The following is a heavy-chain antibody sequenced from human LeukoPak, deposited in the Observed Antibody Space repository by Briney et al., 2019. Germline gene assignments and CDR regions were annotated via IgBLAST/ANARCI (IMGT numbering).Heavy chain of an antibody. CDR1: GYSFTSYW. J-gene: IGHJ5*02. CDR2: IYPGDSDT. D-gene: IGHD2-15*01. CDR3: ARRLAVGANWFDP. V-gene: IGHV5-51*01. Sequence: GESLKISCKGSGYSFTSYWIGWVRQMPGKGLEWMGIIYPGDSDTRYSPSFQGQVTISADKSISTAYPQWSSLKASDTAMYYCARRLAVGANWFDPWGQGTLVTVSS.